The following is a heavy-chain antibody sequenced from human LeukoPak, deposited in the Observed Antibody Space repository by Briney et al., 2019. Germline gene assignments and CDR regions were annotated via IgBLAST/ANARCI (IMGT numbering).Heavy chain of an antibody. V-gene: IGHV4-59*01. CDR1: GGSISSYY. CDR2: IYYSGST. D-gene: IGHD5-12*01. Sequence: SEALSLTCTVSGGSISSYYWSWIRQPPGKGLEWIGYIYYSGSTNYNPSLKSRVTISVDTSKNQFSLKLSSVTAADTAVYYCARAGYSGSDFSVWGKGSTVTVSS. J-gene: IGHJ6*04. CDR3: ARAGYSGSDFSV.